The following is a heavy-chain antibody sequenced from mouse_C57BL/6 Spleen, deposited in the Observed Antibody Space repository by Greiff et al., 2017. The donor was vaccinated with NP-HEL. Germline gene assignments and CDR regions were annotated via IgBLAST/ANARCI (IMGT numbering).Heavy chain of an antibody. Sequence: EVKLMESGGGLVQPTGSLKLSCAASGFSFNTYAMNWVRQAPGKGLQWVARIRSKSNNYATYYADSVKDRFTISRDDSESMLYLQMNNLKTEDTAMYYCVRRGGNNAMDYWGQGTSVTVSS. D-gene: IGHD2-1*01. CDR1: GFSFNTYA. V-gene: IGHV10-1*01. J-gene: IGHJ4*01. CDR2: IRSKSNNYAT. CDR3: VRRGGNNAMDY.